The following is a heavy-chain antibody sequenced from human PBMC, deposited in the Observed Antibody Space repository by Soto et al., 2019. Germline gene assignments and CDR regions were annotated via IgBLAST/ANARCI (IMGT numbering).Heavy chain of an antibody. CDR1: GGSISSYY. V-gene: IGHV4-59*01. CDR2: IYYSGST. D-gene: IGHD3-22*01. J-gene: IGHJ4*02. CDR3: ARDGYYYDSSGYQRVYYFDY. Sequence: AETLSLTCTVSGGSISSYYWSWIRQPPGKGLEWIGYIYYSGSTNYNPSLKSRVTISVDTSKNQFSLKLSSVTAADTAVYFCARDGYYYDSSGYQRVYYFDYWGQRTPVTVSS.